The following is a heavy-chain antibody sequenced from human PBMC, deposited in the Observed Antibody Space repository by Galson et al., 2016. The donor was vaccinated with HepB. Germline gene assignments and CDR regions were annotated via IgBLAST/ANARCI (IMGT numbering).Heavy chain of an antibody. D-gene: IGHD3-10*01. CDR1: GFTFSSYS. CDR3: ARVGNVLLWFGATDV. J-gene: IGHJ6*02. V-gene: IGHV3-48*02. CDR2: ISSSSSII. Sequence: SLRLSCAASGFTFSSYSMNWVRQAPGKGLEWVSYISSSSSIIYYADSVKGRFTISRDNAKNSLYLQINSLRDEDTAVYYCARVGNVLLWFGATDVWGQGTTVTVSS.